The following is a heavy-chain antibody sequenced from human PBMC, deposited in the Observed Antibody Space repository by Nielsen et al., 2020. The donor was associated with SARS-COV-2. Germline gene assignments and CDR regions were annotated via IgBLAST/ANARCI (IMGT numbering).Heavy chain of an antibody. CDR2: ISYDGSNK. V-gene: IGHV3-30*04. D-gene: IGHD6-19*01. Sequence: VRQAPGKGLEWVAVISYDGSNKYYADSMKGRITVSRDNSKNTLFLQMDSLRAEDTAIYHCAKDGEQWRVLSYFGMDVWGQGTTVTVSS. CDR3: AKDGEQWRVLSYFGMDV. J-gene: IGHJ6*02.